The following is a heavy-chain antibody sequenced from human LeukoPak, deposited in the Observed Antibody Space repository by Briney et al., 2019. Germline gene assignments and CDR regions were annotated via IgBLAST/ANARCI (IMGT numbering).Heavy chain of an antibody. CDR2: IYYSGST. J-gene: IGHJ5*02. CDR1: GASVSSGGYY. D-gene: IGHD3-22*01. CDR3: ARVKRVVITKDLWFDP. V-gene: IGHV4-61*08. Sequence: SETLSLTCTVSGASVSSGGYYWSWLRQPPGKGLEWIGYIYYSGSTNYNPSLKSRVTISVDTSKNQFSLKLSSVTAADTAVYYCARVKRVVITKDLWFDPWGQGTLVTVSS.